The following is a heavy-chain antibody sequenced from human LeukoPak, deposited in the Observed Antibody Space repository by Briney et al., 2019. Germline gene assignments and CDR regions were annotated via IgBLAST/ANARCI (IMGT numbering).Heavy chain of an antibody. D-gene: IGHD3-9*01. V-gene: IGHV4-39*01. CDR2: IYYSGST. Sequence: SETLSLTCSVSGGSISSSSYYWGWIRQPPGKGLEWIGSIYYSGSTYYNPSLKSRVTISVDTSKNQFSLKLSSVTAADTAVYYCARLANVTYYDILTGWNYFDYWGQGTLVTVSS. CDR3: ARLANVTYYDILTGWNYFDY. CDR1: GGSISSSSYY. J-gene: IGHJ4*02.